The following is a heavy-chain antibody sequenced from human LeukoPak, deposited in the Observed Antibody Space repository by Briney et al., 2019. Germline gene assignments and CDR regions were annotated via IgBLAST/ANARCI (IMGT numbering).Heavy chain of an antibody. CDR2: LHSDGTT. J-gene: IGHJ4*02. D-gene: IGHD6-13*01. CDR1: GFAVSVNY. Sequence: GEFLRLSCAASGFAVSVNYMTWVRLAPGKGLEWVSLLHSDGTTYYAESVKGRFTISTDNSKNTLYLQMNSLRVEDTALYYCAGRRKEAAAFDDWGQGTLVTVSS. CDR3: AGRRKEAAAFDD. V-gene: IGHV3-66*01.